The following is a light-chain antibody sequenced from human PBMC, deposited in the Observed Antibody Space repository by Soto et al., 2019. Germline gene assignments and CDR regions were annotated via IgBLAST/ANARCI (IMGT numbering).Light chain of an antibody. V-gene: IGKV1D-8*03. CDR3: QHYNSYSEA. Sequence: VIWMTQSPSLLSASTGDRVTISCRMSQGISSYLAWYQQKPGKAPKLLIYKASTLKSGVPSRFSGSGSGTEFTLTISSLQPDDFATYYCQHYNSYSEAFGQGTKVELK. CDR2: KAS. CDR1: QGISSY. J-gene: IGKJ1*01.